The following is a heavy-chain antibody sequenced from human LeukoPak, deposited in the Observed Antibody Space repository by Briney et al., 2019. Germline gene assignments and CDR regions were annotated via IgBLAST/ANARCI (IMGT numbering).Heavy chain of an antibody. CDR3: ARDHNWAFDY. CDR1: GFIFSSYS. J-gene: IGHJ4*02. V-gene: IGHV3-21*05. D-gene: IGHD1-20*01. Sequence: PGGCLRLSCAASGFIFSSYSMNWVRQAPGRGLEWISYIGLASGFTSYADSLKGRFTISSDTATNSLYLHMHSLRAEDTAVYYCARDHNWAFDYWGQGALVTVSS. CDR2: IGLASGFT.